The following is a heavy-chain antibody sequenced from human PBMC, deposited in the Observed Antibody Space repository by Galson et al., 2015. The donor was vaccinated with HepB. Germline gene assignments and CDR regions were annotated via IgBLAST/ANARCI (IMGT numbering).Heavy chain of an antibody. J-gene: IGHJ3*01. CDR3: ARPSGQQPVARGVFDV. Sequence: SVKVSCKASGYTFTSYDINWVRQATGQGLEWMGWMNPNSGNTGYAQKFQGRVTMTRNTSISTAYMELSSLRSEDTAVYYCARPSGQQPVARGVFDVWGQGTVVTVSS. CDR2: MNPNSGNT. V-gene: IGHV1-8*01. CDR1: GYTFTSYD. D-gene: IGHD6-13*01.